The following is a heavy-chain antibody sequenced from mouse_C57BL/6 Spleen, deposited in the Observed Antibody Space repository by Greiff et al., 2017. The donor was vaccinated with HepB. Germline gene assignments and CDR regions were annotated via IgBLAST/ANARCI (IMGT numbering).Heavy chain of an antibody. Sequence: EVQLQQSGPGLVKPSQSLSLTCSVTGYSITSGYYWNWIRQFPGNKREWMGYISYDGSNNYNPSLKNRISITRDTSKNQFFLKLNSVTTEDTATYYCARVRGPYYFDYWGQGTTLTVSS. V-gene: IGHV3-6*01. CDR3: ARVRGPYYFDY. D-gene: IGHD1-1*01. CDR2: ISYDGSN. J-gene: IGHJ2*01. CDR1: GYSITSGYY.